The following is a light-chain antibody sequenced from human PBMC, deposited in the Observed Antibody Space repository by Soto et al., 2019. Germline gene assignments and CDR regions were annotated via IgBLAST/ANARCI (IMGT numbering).Light chain of an antibody. V-gene: IGKV3D-20*02. Sequence: EIVLTQSPGTLSLSPGERATLSCRASQSVSSSYLAWYQQKPGQAPRLLIYGASSRATGIPDRFSGSGSGTDFTLTISRLEPEDFAVYYCQQRSNWQRTFGQGTKVDIK. CDR1: QSVSSSY. J-gene: IGKJ1*01. CDR3: QQRSNWQRT. CDR2: GAS.